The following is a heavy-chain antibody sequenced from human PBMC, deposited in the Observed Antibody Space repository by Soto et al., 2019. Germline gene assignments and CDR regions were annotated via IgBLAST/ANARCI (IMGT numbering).Heavy chain of an antibody. CDR3: ARDAPYHDSSSWFGGMDV. CDR2: INLSGGST. J-gene: IGHJ6*02. D-gene: IGHD6-13*01. V-gene: IGHV1-46*01. Sequence: ASVKVSCKASGYTFTSYYMHWVRQAPGQGLEWMGIINLSGGSTSYAQKFQGRVTMTRDTSTSTVYMELSSLRSEDTAVYYCARDAPYHDSSSWFGGMDVWGQGTTVTVSS. CDR1: GYTFTSYY.